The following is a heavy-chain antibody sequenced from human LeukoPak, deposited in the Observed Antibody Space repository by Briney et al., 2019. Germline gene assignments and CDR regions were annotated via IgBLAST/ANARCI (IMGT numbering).Heavy chain of an antibody. CDR3: ARGALDAATPFDS. J-gene: IGHJ5*01. CDR2: ISSSSSYI. V-gene: IGHV3-21*01. Sequence: GGSLRLSCAASGFTFSNYALHWVRQAPGKGLEWVSSISSSSSYIYYADSLKGRFTISRDNAKRSVYLQMNSLRAEDTAVYYCARGALDAATPFDSWGQGTLVTVSS. CDR1: GFTFSNYA. D-gene: IGHD2-15*01.